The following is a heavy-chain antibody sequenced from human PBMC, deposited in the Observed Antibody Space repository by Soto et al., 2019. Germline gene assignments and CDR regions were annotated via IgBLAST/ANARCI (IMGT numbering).Heavy chain of an antibody. V-gene: IGHV3-33*01. CDR2: VWLDGSNE. CDR1: GFTFSAFSTYA. J-gene: IGHJ4*02. D-gene: IGHD3-10*01. Sequence: QVQLVESGGGVVQPGGSLRLSCAASGFTFSAFSTYAVHWVRQAPGKGLAWVAVVWLDGSNEYYTECVKARFTVARDLSKNTMYLQMNSLRVEDTAGYYCVQVPRSRLDYLVGSVYWGQGSLVTVSS. CDR3: VQVPRSRLDYLVGSVY.